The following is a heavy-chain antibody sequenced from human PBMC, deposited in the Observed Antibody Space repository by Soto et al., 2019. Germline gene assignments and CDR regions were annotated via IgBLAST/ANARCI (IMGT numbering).Heavy chain of an antibody. CDR1: GDSVSSNSSA. Sequence: PSQTLSLPCAISGDSVSSNSSACNLIRQSPPRGLEWLGRTYYRSKWYNDYAVSVKSRITINPDTSKNQFSLQLNSVTPEDTAVYYCARDHDGVAGTSYYYYGMDVWGQGTTVTVSS. V-gene: IGHV6-1*01. CDR2: TYYRSKWYN. CDR3: ARDHDGVAGTSYYYYGMDV. D-gene: IGHD6-19*01. J-gene: IGHJ6*02.